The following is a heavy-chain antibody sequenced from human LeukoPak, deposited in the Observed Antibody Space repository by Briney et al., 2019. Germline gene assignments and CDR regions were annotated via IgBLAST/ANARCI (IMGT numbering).Heavy chain of an antibody. V-gene: IGHV3-64*04. CDR2: ISSNGGST. D-gene: IGHD3-10*01. CDR1: GFTFSSYA. Sequence: PGGSLRLSCSASGFTFSSYAMHWVRQAPGKGLEYVSAISSNGGSTYYADSVKGRFTVSRDNAKNSLYLQMNSLRAEDTAVYYCARGTLLWFGEYYHYFDYWGQGTLVTVSS. CDR3: ARGTLLWFGEYYHYFDY. J-gene: IGHJ4*02.